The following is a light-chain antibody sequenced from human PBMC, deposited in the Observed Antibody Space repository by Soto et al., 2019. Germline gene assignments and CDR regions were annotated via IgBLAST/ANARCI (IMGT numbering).Light chain of an antibody. J-gene: IGKJ2*01. V-gene: IGKV3-15*01. Sequence: EIVMTQSPVTLSVSPGERATLSCRASQNINSDLAWYQQRPGQAPRLLIYDASSRAPDIPPRIRGSGSGTDFTLTISSLQSEDLGVYFCQQYHKWPPQYTIGQGTKLEI. CDR1: QNINSD. CDR2: DAS. CDR3: QQYHKWPPQYT.